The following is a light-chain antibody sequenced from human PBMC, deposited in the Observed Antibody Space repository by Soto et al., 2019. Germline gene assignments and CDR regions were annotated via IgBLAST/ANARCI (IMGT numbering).Light chain of an antibody. J-gene: IGKJ1*01. CDR2: GTS. CDR3: QQSYNART. V-gene: IGKV1-39*01. Sequence: DIQMTQSPSSLSASVGDSVTITCRASQSISIYLHWYQQKPGKAPNLLIYGTSNLRSGVPSRFSGSGSGTDFTLTISSLQPEDFATYYCQQSYNARTFGQGTKVEMK. CDR1: QSISIY.